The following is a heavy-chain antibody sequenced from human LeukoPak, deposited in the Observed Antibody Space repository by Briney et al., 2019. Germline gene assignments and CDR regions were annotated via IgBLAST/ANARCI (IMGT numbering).Heavy chain of an antibody. CDR3: AARLIAAAGSGAFDI. Sequence: GGSLRLSCAASGFTFDDYGMSWVRQAPGKGLEWVSGINWNGGSTGYADSVKGRFTISRDNAKNSLYLQMNSLRAEDTALYYCAARLIAAAGSGAFDIWGQGTMVTVSS. CDR2: INWNGGST. J-gene: IGHJ3*02. V-gene: IGHV3-20*04. D-gene: IGHD6-13*01. CDR1: GFTFDDYG.